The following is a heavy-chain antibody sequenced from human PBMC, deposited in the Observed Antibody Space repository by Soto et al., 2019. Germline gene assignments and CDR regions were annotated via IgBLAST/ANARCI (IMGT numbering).Heavy chain of an antibody. CDR1: GGTFSSYA. Sequence: QVQLVQSGAEVKKPGSSVKVSCKASGGTFSSYAISWVRQAPGQGLEWMGGIIPIFGTANYAQKFQGGVTITADESTSTAYMELSSLRSEDTAVYYCASRRYSSSWTHPSYYYYGMDVWGQGTTVTVSS. CDR3: ASRRYSSSWTHPSYYYYGMDV. V-gene: IGHV1-69*01. CDR2: IIPIFGTA. J-gene: IGHJ6*02. D-gene: IGHD6-13*01.